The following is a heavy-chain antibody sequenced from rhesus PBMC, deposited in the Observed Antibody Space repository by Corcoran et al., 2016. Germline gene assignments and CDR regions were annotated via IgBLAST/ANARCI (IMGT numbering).Heavy chain of an antibody. D-gene: IGHD2-27*01. CDR1: GGSISRYV. CDR2: ISGSGGST. V-gene: IGHV4-173*01. CDR3: ARDGGRYCSGIYCYWGDRFDV. Sequence: QLQLQESGPGLVKPSETLSLTCAVSGGSISRYVWRWIRQPPGQGLEGIGGISGSGGSTDYNPSLKSRVTISTDTSKNQFSLKLSSVTAADTAVYVCARDGGRYCSGIYCYWGDRFDVWGPGVLVTVSS. J-gene: IGHJ5-1*01.